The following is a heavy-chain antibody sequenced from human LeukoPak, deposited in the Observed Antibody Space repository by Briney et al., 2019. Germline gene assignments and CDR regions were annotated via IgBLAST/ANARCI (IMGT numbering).Heavy chain of an antibody. CDR2: IYYSGST. D-gene: IGHD3-9*01. Sequence: SETLSLTCTVSGGSISSSSYYWGWIRQPPGKGLEWIGSIYYSGSTYYNPSLKSRVTISVDTSKNQFSLKLSSVTAADTAVYYCARVQESQIDYYFDYWGQGTLVTVSS. CDR1: GGSISSSSYY. V-gene: IGHV4-39*07. J-gene: IGHJ4*02. CDR3: ARVQESQIDYYFDY.